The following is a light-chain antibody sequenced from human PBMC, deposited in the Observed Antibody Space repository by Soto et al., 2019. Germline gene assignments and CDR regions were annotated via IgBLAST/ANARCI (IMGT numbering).Light chain of an antibody. J-gene: IGLJ1*01. CDR3: CSYAGSSFYV. Sequence: QSALTQPASVSGSPGQSITISCTGTSSDVGNYNLVSWYQQHPGKAPKPMIYEGTKRPSGVSNRFSGSKSGNTASLTIPGLQAEDEADYYCCSYAGSSFYVFGTGTKVTVL. V-gene: IGLV2-23*01. CDR1: SSDVGNYNL. CDR2: EGT.